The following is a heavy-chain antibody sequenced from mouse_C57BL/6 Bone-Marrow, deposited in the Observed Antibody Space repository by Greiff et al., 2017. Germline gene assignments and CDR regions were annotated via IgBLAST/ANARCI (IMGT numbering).Heavy chain of an antibody. D-gene: IGHD1-1*01. Sequence: VKLQESGPGLVQPSQSLSITCTVSGFSLTSYGVHWVRQSPGKGLEWLGVIWRGGSTDYNAAFMSRLSITKDNSKSQVFFKMNSLQADDTAIYYCAKRSYSWYFDVWGTGTTVTVSS. V-gene: IGHV2-5*01. CDR3: AKRSYSWYFDV. J-gene: IGHJ1*03. CDR1: GFSLTSYG. CDR2: IWRGGST.